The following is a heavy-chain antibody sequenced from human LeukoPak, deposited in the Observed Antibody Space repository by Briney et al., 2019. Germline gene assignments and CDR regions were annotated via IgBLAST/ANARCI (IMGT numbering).Heavy chain of an antibody. Sequence: AGRSLRLPCAASGFTFSSYGMHWVRQAPGKGLEWVAVISYDGSNKYYADSVKGRFTISRDNSKNTLYLQMNSLRAEDTAVYYCARGSRFDYWGQGTLVTVSS. CDR2: ISYDGSNK. CDR3: ARGSRFDY. V-gene: IGHV3-30*03. J-gene: IGHJ4*02. D-gene: IGHD3-10*01. CDR1: GFTFSSYG.